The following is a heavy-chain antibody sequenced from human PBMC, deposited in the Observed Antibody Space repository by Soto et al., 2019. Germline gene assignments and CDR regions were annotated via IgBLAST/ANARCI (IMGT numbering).Heavy chain of an antibody. D-gene: IGHD1-26*01. Sequence: QVQLVRSGAEVKKPGSSVKVSCKASGGTFSSYAISWVRQAPGQGLEWMGGIIPIFGTANYAQKFQGRVTITADESTSTAYMELSSLRSEDTAVYYCARVGGQWELPFGWFDPWGQGTLVTVSS. V-gene: IGHV1-69*01. CDR3: ARVGGQWELPFGWFDP. CDR1: GGTFSSYA. J-gene: IGHJ5*02. CDR2: IIPIFGTA.